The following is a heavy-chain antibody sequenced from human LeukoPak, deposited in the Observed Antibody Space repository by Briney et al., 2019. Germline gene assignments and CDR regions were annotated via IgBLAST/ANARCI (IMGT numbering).Heavy chain of an antibody. CDR3: GRNRLGKALDI. CDR1: GYTFTDYF. Sequence: ASVKVSCKASGYTFTDYFIHWVRQAPGQGLEWMGWIGPKSGNTSYSQKFQGRVTVTRDTSISTAYMELSRLRSDDTAVYYCGRNRLGKALDIWGQGTRVTVSS. V-gene: IGHV1-2*02. J-gene: IGHJ3*02. D-gene: IGHD7-27*01. CDR2: IGPKSGNT.